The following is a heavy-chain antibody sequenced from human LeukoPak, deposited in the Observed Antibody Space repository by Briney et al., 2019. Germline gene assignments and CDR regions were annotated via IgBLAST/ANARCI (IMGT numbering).Heavy chain of an antibody. CDR3: ARGRYGDSRDY. V-gene: IGHV1-8*02. Sequence: ASVKVSCKASGGTFSSYAISWVRQATGQGLEWMGWMNPNSGNTGYAQKFQGRVTMTRNTSISTAYMDLSSLRSEDTAVYYCARGRYGDSRDYWGQGTLVTVSS. CDR1: GGTFSSYA. D-gene: IGHD4-17*01. CDR2: MNPNSGNT. J-gene: IGHJ4*02.